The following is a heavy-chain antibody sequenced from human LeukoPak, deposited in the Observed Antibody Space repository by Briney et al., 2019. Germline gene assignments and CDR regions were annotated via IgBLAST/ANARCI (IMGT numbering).Heavy chain of an antibody. D-gene: IGHD2-2*02. CDR1: GGSNSSYY. CDR3: ARDLDVVVPAAIRYYYYYYMDV. V-gene: IGHV4-4*07. Sequence: PSETLSLTCTVSGGSNSSYYWSWIRQPAGKGLEWIGRIYTSGSTNYNPSLKSRVTMSVDTSKNQFSLKLSSVTAADTAVYYCARDLDVVVPAAIRYYYYYYMDVWGKGTTVAVSS. CDR2: IYTSGST. J-gene: IGHJ6*03.